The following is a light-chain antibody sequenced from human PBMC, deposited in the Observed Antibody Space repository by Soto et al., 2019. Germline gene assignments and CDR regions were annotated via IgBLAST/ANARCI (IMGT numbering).Light chain of an antibody. CDR1: QSISSW. CDR2: DAS. Sequence: DIQMTQSPSTLSASVGDRVTITCRASQSISSWLAWYQQNPGKAPKLLMFDASSLDSGVPSRFSGSGSGTEFTPTISSLQPDDFATYYCQQYNAYPWTFGQGTEVEIK. J-gene: IGKJ1*01. V-gene: IGKV1-5*01. CDR3: QQYNAYPWT.